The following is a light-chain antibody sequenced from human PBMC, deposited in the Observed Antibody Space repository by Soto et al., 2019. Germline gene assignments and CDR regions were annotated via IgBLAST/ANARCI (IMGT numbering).Light chain of an antibody. Sequence: DIQMTQSPSSLSASVGDRVTITCQASQTISTYLNWYQHKPGKAPEVLIYAASNLQSGVPSRFSGSGSGTDFTLTISSLQPDDFATYYCQQYMSYSFGQGTKV. CDR3: QQYMSYS. CDR2: AAS. CDR1: QTISTY. V-gene: IGKV1-39*01. J-gene: IGKJ1*01.